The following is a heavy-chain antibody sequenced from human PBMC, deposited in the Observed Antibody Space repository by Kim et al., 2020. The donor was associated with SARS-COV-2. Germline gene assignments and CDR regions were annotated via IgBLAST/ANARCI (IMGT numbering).Heavy chain of an antibody. V-gene: IGHV4-59*08. Sequence: LKSRVTISVDTSKNQFSLKLSSVTAADTAVYYCARLGYCSSTSCRGWFDPWGQGTLVTVSS. CDR3: ARLGYCSSTSCRGWFDP. D-gene: IGHD2-2*01. J-gene: IGHJ5*02.